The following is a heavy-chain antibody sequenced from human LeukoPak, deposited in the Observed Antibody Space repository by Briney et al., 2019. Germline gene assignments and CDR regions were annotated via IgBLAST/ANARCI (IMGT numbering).Heavy chain of an antibody. J-gene: IGHJ4*02. CDR3: AKGHRGSSWPFDY. CDR2: ISYDGSNK. CDR1: GFTFSSYA. Sequence: GRSLRLSCAASGFTFSSYAMHWVRQAPGKGLEWVAVISYDGSNKYYADSVKGRFTISRDNSKNTLYLQMNSLRAEDTAVYYCAKGHRGSSWPFDYWGQGILVTVSS. V-gene: IGHV3-30-3*01. D-gene: IGHD6-13*01.